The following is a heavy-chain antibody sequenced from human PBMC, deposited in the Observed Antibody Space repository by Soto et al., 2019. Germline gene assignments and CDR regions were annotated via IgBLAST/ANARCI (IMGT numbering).Heavy chain of an antibody. J-gene: IGHJ6*02. Sequence: PGGSLRLSCAASGFTFSSYGMNWVRQAPGKGLEWVAVISYDGSNKYYADSVKGRFTISRDNSKNTLYLQMNSLRAEDTAVYYCARDSDSSSWYGSWEYYYYYGMDVWGQGTTVTVSS. CDR1: GFTFSSYG. CDR3: ARDSDSSSWYGSWEYYYYYGMDV. CDR2: ISYDGSNK. V-gene: IGHV3-30*03. D-gene: IGHD6-13*01.